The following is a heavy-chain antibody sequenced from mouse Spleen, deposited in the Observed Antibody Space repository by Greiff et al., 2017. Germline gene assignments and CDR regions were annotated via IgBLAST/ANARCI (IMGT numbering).Heavy chain of an antibody. CDR1: GFTFSDYG. Sequence: EVMLVESGGGLVKPGGSLKLSCAASGFTFSDYGMHWVRQAPEKGLEWVAYISSGSSTIYYADTVKGRFTISRDNAKNTLFLQMTSLRSEDTAMYYCARRDYYYDGSLFDYWGQGTTLTVSS. D-gene: IGHD1-1*01. V-gene: IGHV5-17*01. CDR2: ISSGSSTI. J-gene: IGHJ2*01. CDR3: ARRDYYYDGSLFDY.